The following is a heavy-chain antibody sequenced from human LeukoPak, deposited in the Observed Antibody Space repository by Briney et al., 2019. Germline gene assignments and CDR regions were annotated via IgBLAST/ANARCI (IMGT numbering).Heavy chain of an antibody. V-gene: IGHV4-59*01. Sequence: PSETLSLTCTVSGGSISSYYWSWLRQPPGKGLEWIGYIYYSGRTNYNPSLKSRVTISVDTSKNQFSLKLSSVTAADTAVYYCARVIAAAEILIDYWGQGTLVTVSS. D-gene: IGHD6-13*01. CDR1: GGSISSYY. CDR3: ARVIAAAEILIDY. CDR2: IYYSGRT. J-gene: IGHJ4*02.